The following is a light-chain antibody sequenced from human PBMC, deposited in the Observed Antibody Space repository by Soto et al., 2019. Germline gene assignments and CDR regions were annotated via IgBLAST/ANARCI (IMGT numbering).Light chain of an antibody. V-gene: IGKV3-15*01. CDR3: QQDNKWPTLT. CDR1: QSVCGN. CDR2: GAS. J-gene: IGKJ4*01. Sequence: EIMMTQSPGTLSLSPGERATLSCRASQSVCGNLAWYQQKPCQAPRLLIYGASTRATGIPTWFSGSGSGREITITISSLQSEDFAIYYCQQDNKWPTLTFGGGTKVEIK.